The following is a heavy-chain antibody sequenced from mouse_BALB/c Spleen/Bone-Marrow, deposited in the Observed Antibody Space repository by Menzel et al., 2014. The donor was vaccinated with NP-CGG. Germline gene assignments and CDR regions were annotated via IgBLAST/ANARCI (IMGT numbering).Heavy chain of an antibody. CDR3: SSVRIVQYWYFDV. D-gene: IGHD2-5*01. Sequence: VQLQQSGAELVKPGASVKLSCTASGFNIKDTYMHWVKQRPEQGLEWIGRIDPANGNTKYDPKFQGKATITADTSSNTTYLQLSSRTSEDTDVYYYSSVRIVQYWYFDVWGEGTTVTVSS. V-gene: IGHV14-3*02. CDR1: GFNIKDTY. J-gene: IGHJ1*01. CDR2: IDPANGNT.